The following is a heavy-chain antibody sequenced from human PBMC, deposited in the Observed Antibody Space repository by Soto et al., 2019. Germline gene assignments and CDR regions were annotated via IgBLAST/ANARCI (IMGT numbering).Heavy chain of an antibody. Sequence: EVQLVESGGGLVQPGGSLKLSCAASGFTFSGSAMHWVRQASGKGLEWVGRIRSKANSYATAYAASVKARFTISRDDSKNTAYLQMNSLKTEDTAVYYCTRPAADWGQGTLVTVSS. J-gene: IGHJ4*02. V-gene: IGHV3-73*02. D-gene: IGHD6-25*01. CDR3: TRPAAD. CDR1: GFTFSGSA. CDR2: IRSKANSYAT.